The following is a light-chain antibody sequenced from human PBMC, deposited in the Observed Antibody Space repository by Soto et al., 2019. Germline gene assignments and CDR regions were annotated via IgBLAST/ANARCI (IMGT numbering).Light chain of an antibody. J-gene: IGKJ1*01. CDR2: KTS. CDR1: QTISNW. V-gene: IGKV1-5*03. CDR3: QQYNSFST. Sequence: DIRMTQYPSTLSASVGDRVTITCRATQTISNWLAWYQQKPGKAPKLLIYKTSTLETGVPSRFSGSGSGTEFTLTITSLQPDDFAIYYCQQYNSFSTFGQGTKVEIK.